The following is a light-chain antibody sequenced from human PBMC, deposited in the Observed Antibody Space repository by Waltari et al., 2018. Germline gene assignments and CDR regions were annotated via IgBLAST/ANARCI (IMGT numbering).Light chain of an antibody. CDR2: RAS. CDR3: QQYAATPLT. J-gene: IGKJ4*02. CDR1: QAISNS. V-gene: IGKV1-NL1*01. Sequence: DIQMTQSPSSLSASVGDRVTITCRESQAISNSLAWYQQKPVKAPKVLLYRASTLESGVPSRFSGSGTGTDYTLTISSLQPEDFATYYCQQYAATPLTFGGGTKVEIK.